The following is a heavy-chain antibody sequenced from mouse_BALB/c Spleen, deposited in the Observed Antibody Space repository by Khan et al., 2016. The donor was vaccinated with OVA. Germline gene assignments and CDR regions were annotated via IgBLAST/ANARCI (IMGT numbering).Heavy chain of an antibody. Sequence: EVQLQESGPGLVKPSQSLSLTCTVTGYSITSDYAWNWIRQFPGNKLEWMGYISYSGSTSYNPSLKSRISITRDTSKNQFFLQLNSVTTEDTATYDCARSGYYRYDTFAYWGQGTLVTVSA. J-gene: IGHJ3*01. V-gene: IGHV3-2*02. CDR1: GYSITSDYA. CDR3: ARSGYYRYDTFAY. D-gene: IGHD2-14*01. CDR2: ISYSGST.